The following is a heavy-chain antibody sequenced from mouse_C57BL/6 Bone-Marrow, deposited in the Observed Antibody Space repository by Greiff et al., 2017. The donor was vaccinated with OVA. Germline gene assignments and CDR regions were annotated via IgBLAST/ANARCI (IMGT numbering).Heavy chain of an antibody. Sequence: EVQLQQSGPVLVKPGASVKMSCKASGYTFTDYYMNWVKQSHGKSLEWIGVINPYNGGTSYNQKFKGKATLTVDKSSSTAYMELNSLTSEDSAVYYCARRTTVVDWFAYWGQGTLVTVSA. CDR1: GYTFTDYY. J-gene: IGHJ3*01. V-gene: IGHV1-19*01. CDR2: INPYNGGT. CDR3: ARRTTVVDWFAY. D-gene: IGHD1-1*01.